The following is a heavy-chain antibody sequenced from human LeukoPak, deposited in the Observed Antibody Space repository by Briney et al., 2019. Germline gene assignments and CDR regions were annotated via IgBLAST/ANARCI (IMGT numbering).Heavy chain of an antibody. CDR3: ARRVAAAGTVYYSYYYYTDV. CDR1: GGSFSGYY. J-gene: IGHJ6*03. V-gene: IGHV4-34*01. CDR2: INHSGST. D-gene: IGHD6-13*01. Sequence: PSETLSLTCAVYGGSFSGYYWSWIRQPPGKGLEWIGEINHSGSTNYNPSLKSRVTISVDTSKNQFSLKLSSVTAADTAVYYCARRVAAAGTVYYSYYYYTDVWGKGTPVTISS.